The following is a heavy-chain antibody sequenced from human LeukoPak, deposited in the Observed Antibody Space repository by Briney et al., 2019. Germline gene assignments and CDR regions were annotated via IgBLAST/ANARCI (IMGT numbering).Heavy chain of an antibody. CDR3: TKRAGLTFDS. CDR1: GFALNKFT. Sequence: PGGSLRLSCEASGFALNKFTMSWVRQAPGKGLEWVSSLSASGGGADYAESVRGRVTISRDNSKNTLFLHLSSLTAEDTAIYYCTKRAGLTFDSWGQGTLVTVSS. CDR2: LSASGGGA. J-gene: IGHJ4*02. V-gene: IGHV3-23*01.